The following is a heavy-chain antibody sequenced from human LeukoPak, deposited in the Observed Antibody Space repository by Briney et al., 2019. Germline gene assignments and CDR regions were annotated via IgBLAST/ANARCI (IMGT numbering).Heavy chain of an antibody. J-gene: IGHJ4*02. CDR2: IYHSGST. CDR1: GGSISTYY. D-gene: IGHD5-12*01. V-gene: IGHV4-59*01. Sequence: TSETLSLTCTLSGGSISTYYWSWIRQPPGKGLEWIGYIYHSGSTNYNPSLKSRVTISVDTSKNQFSLKLSSVTAADTAVYYCARGGGYARPIGYWGQGALVTVSS. CDR3: ARGGGYARPIGY.